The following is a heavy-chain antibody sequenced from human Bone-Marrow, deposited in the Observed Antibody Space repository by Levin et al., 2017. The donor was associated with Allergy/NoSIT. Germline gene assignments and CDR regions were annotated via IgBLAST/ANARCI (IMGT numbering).Heavy chain of an antibody. CDR3: ARASASITMLRYFDF. D-gene: IGHD3-16*01. J-gene: IGHJ4*02. CDR1: GDSISDDNYY. Sequence: KPGGSLRLSCTVSGDSISDDNYYWVWIRQPPGMGLEYIAYIYHTGNTYYSPSLKSRVTMSVDPSKNQFSLKLNSVTAADTAVYYCARASASITMLRYFDFWGLGTLVIVSS. V-gene: IGHV4-39*07. CDR2: IYHTGNT.